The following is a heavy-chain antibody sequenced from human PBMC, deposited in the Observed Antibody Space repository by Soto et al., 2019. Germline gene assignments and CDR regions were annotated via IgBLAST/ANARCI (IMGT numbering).Heavy chain of an antibody. CDR1: GGSFSSYA. V-gene: IGHV1-69*01. D-gene: IGHD3-3*01. CDR3: ARPIRYYDVWRDYPPFDY. J-gene: IGHJ4*02. Sequence: QVQLVQSGAEVKKPGSSVKVSCKAPGGSFSSYAINWVRQAPGQGLEWMGGIIPMSATRTYAQKFQDRVTITADESSTTVYMELNSLQSEDTAVYYCARPIRYYDVWRDYPPFDYWGQGTLVTVSS. CDR2: IIPMSATR.